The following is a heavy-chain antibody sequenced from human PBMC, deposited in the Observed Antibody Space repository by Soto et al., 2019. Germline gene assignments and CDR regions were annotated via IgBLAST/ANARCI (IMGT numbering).Heavy chain of an antibody. CDR1: GYTFTGYY. D-gene: IGHD6-19*01. CDR2: INPNSGGT. V-gene: IGHV1-2*02. CDR3: ARAGITVTGKGDY. J-gene: IGHJ4*02. Sequence: ASVKVSCKASGYTFTGYYIHWVRQAPGQGLEWMGWINPNSGGTNYAQKFQGRVTMTRDTSISTAYMELSRLRSDDTAVFYCARAGITVTGKGDYWCQGILVTVSS.